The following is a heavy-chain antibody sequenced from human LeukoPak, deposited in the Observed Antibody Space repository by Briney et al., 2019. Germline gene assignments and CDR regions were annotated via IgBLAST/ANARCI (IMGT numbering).Heavy chain of an antibody. Sequence: GGSLRLSCAASGFTFSSYAMSWVRQAPGKGLEWVSAISGSGGSTYYADSVTGRFTISSDNSKNTMYLQMNCLRAEDTAIYYCAKDLPAVVVADDDFDYWGQGTLVTVSS. V-gene: IGHV3-23*01. D-gene: IGHD2-15*01. CDR2: ISGSGGST. CDR1: GFTFSSYA. J-gene: IGHJ4*02. CDR3: AKDLPAVVVADDDFDY.